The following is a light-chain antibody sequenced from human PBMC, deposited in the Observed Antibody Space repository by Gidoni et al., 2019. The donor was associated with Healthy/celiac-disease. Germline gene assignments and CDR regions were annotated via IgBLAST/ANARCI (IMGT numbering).Light chain of an antibody. CDR3: QQSYSTRCS. CDR2: AAS. J-gene: IGKJ2*04. CDR1: QSISSY. Sequence: IQMTQSPSSLSASVGDRVTITCRASQSISSYLNWYQQKPGKAPKLLIYAASSLHSGVPSRFSGSGSGTDFTLTISSLQPEDFATYYCQQSYSTRCSFGQGTKLEIK. V-gene: IGKV1-39*01.